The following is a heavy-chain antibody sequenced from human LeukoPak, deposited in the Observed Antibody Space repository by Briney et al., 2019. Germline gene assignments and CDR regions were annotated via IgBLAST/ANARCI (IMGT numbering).Heavy chain of an antibody. J-gene: IGHJ4*02. D-gene: IGHD6-13*01. CDR2: ISYDGSNK. Sequence: GRSLRLSCAASGFTFSSYAMHWVRQAPGKGLEWVAVISYDGSNKYYADSVKGRFTISRDNSKSTLYLQMNSLRAEDTAVYYCASGGQRKGSSSWLDYWGQGTLVTVSS. V-gene: IGHV3-30*04. CDR3: ASGGQRKGSSSWLDY. CDR1: GFTFSSYA.